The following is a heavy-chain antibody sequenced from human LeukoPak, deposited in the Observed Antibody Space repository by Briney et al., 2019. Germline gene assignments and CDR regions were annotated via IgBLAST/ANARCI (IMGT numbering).Heavy chain of an antibody. Sequence: PSETLSLTCSVSDGSINSYYWNWLRRPPGKGLEWIGYIYYNGNTNYSPSLKSRVTMSVDTSKNLFSLKVSSVTAADTAVYYCARGRSNYYGMDVWGQGTTVTVSS. CDR2: IYYNGNT. J-gene: IGHJ6*02. CDR1: DGSINSYY. V-gene: IGHV4-59*01. D-gene: IGHD1-26*01. CDR3: ARGRSNYYGMDV.